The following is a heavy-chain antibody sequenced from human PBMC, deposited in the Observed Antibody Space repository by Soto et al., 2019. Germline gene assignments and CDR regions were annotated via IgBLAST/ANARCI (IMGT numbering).Heavy chain of an antibody. CDR1: VASVPSNSAA. CDR2: TYYRSKWYN. Sequence: SQPLSLTPAISVASVPSNSAAWNWIRQSPSTRLEWLGRTYYRSKWYNDYAVSVKSRITINPDTSKNQFSLQLNSVTPEDTAVNYCARVVDSAGYYGMDVWGQGTTVTVSS. CDR3: ARVVDSAGYYGMDV. V-gene: IGHV6-1*01. J-gene: IGHJ6*02. D-gene: IGHD6-25*01.